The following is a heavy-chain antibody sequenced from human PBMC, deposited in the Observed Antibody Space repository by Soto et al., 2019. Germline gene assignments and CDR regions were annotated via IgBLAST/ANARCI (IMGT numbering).Heavy chain of an antibody. CDR2: IYYSGST. CDR3: ARFLFGVVIPKYYFDY. D-gene: IGHD3-3*01. V-gene: IGHV4-31*03. J-gene: IGHJ4*02. CDR1: GGSISSGGYY. Sequence: SETLSLTCTVSGGSISSGGYYWSWIRQHPGKGLEWIGYIYYSGSTYYNPSLKSRVTISVDTSKNQFSLKLSSVTAADTAVYYCARFLFGVVIPKYYFDYWGQGTLVTVSS.